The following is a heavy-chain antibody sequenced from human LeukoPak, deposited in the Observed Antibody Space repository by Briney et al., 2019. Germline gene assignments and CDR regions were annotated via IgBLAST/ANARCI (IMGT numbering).Heavy chain of an antibody. CDR1: GGSISSYY. D-gene: IGHD3/OR15-3a*01. CDR3: ARQTGSGLFILP. Sequence: SETLSLTCTVSGGSISSYYWSWIRQPAGKGLEWIGSIYHSGRTYYNPSLKSRVTISVDTSKNQFSLKLSSVTAADTAAYYCARQTGSGLFILPGGQGTLVTVSS. CDR2: IYHSGRT. V-gene: IGHV4-4*07. J-gene: IGHJ4*02.